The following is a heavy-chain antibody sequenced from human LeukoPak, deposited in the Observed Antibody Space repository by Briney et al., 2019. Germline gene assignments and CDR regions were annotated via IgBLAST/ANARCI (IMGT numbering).Heavy chain of an antibody. V-gene: IGHV3-74*01. CDR3: AQGGSPGALDY. D-gene: IGHD1-26*01. J-gene: IGHJ4*02. Sequence: PGGSLRLSCAASGFTLSSYYMHWVRQVPGKGLVWVSRINGDGSSTKYADSVKGRFTISRDNAKNTLYLQVNSLRAEDTAVYYCAQGGSPGALDYWGRGTLVTVSS. CDR2: INGDGSST. CDR1: GFTLSSYY.